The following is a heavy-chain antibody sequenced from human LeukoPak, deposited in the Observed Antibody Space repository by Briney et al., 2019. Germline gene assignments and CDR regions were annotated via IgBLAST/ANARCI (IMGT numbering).Heavy chain of an antibody. Sequence: ASVKVSCKASGYSFTSYYMHWVRQAPGQGLEWMGMINLNDGGTTYVQKFQGRVTMTRDTSTSTVYMELSSLRSEDTALYYCARDRAYCTSTTCYRDNWFDPWGQGTLVTVSS. CDR1: GYSFTSYY. J-gene: IGHJ5*02. CDR3: ARDRAYCTSTTCYRDNWFDP. CDR2: INLNDGGT. V-gene: IGHV1-46*01. D-gene: IGHD2-2*02.